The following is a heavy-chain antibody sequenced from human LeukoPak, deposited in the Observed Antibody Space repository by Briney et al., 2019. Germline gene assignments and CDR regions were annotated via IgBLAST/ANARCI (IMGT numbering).Heavy chain of an antibody. J-gene: IGHJ4*02. CDR2: INQDGSEK. D-gene: IGHD6-19*01. CDR3: ARGYSSGWADY. CDR1: GFTFDDYW. Sequence: GGSLRLSCGASGFTFDDYWMSWVRQAPGQGLEWVANINQDGSEKYYLDSAKGRFTISRDNAKNSLYLQMNSLRAEDTAVYYCARGYSSGWADYWGQGTLVTVSS. V-gene: IGHV3-7*01.